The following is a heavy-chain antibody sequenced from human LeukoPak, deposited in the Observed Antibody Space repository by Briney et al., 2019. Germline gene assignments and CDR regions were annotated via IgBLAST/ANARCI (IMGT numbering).Heavy chain of an antibody. CDR1: GYSFSGYY. CDR2: INPNSGGT. Sequence: ASVKVSCKASGYSFSGYYLSWVRQAPGEGLEWMGWINPNSGGTNYAQKFQGRVTMTRDTSISTAYMELSRLRSDDTAVYYCARVGYSGYDYAGGVDYWGQGTLVTVSS. D-gene: IGHD5-12*01. J-gene: IGHJ4*02. CDR3: ARVGYSGYDYAGGVDY. V-gene: IGHV1-2*02.